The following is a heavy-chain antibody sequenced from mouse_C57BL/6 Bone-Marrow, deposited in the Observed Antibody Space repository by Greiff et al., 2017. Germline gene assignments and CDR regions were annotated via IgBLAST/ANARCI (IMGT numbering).Heavy chain of an antibody. CDR1: GFSLTSYG. CDR3: ASRGAYDYPFAY. J-gene: IGHJ3*01. V-gene: IGHV2-5*01. CDR2: IWRGGST. Sequence: VQLVESGPGLVQPSPSLSITCTVSGFSLTSYGVHWVRQSPGKGLEWLGVIWRGGSTDYNAAFMSRLSITKDNSKSQVFFKMNSLQADDTAIYCCASRGAYDYPFAYWGQGTLVTVSA. D-gene: IGHD2-4*01.